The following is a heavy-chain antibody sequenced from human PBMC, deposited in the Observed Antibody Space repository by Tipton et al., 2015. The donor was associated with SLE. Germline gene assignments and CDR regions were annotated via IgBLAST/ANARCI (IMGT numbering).Heavy chain of an antibody. J-gene: IGHJ4*02. D-gene: IGHD2-15*01. V-gene: IGHV3-33*05. Sequence: SLRLSCTASGFTFSKFGMNWVRQAPGKGLEWVAFISYDGSKKYYADSVKGRFTISRDNSENAVYLQLNSLRLDDTAMYYCGVVVAAQVDYWGQGTLVTVSS. CDR2: ISYDGSKK. CDR3: GVVVAAQVDY. CDR1: GFTFSKFG.